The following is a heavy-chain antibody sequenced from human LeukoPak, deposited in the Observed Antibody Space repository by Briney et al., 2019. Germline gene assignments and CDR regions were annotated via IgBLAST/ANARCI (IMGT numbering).Heavy chain of an antibody. CDR3: ARSGHYYYDRNDAFDI. Sequence: GESLKISFKGSGYSFTSYWNGWVRQMPGKGLEWMWIIYPGDSDTRYSPSFQGQVTISADKSISTAYLQWSSLKASDTAMYYCARSGHYYYDRNDAFDIWGQGTMVTVSS. D-gene: IGHD3-22*01. J-gene: IGHJ3*02. CDR1: GYSFTSYW. V-gene: IGHV5-51*01. CDR2: IYPGDSDT.